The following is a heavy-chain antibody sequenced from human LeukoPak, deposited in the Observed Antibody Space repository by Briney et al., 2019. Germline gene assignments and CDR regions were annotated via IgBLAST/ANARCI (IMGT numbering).Heavy chain of an antibody. V-gene: IGHV4-31*03. Sequence: PSQTLSLTCTVSGGSISSGGYYWSWIRQHPGKGLEWIGYIYYSWSTYYNPSLKRRATISVDTSKNQFSLKLSSVTAADTAVYYCASKAVGATRGDWFDPWGQGTLVTVSS. J-gene: IGHJ5*02. CDR1: GGSISSGGYY. CDR3: ASKAVGATRGDWFDP. D-gene: IGHD1-26*01. CDR2: IYYSWST.